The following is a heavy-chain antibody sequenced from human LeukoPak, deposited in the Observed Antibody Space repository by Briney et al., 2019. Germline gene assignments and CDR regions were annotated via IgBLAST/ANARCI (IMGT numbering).Heavy chain of an antibody. CDR3: AKDPLAVAGPFDY. V-gene: IGHV3-23*01. CDR1: GFTFSIYA. J-gene: IGHJ4*02. D-gene: IGHD6-19*01. CDR2: ISGSGGST. Sequence: RTGGPLTLSCAASGFTFSIYAMRWVRQAPGGGRVGGSAISGSGGSTYDADTVKGRFTISRDNSKNTLYLQMNSLRAEDTAVYYCAKDPLAVAGPFDYWGQGTLVTVSS.